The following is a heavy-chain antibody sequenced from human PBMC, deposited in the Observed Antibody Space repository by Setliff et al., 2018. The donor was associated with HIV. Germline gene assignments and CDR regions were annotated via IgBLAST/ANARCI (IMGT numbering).Heavy chain of an antibody. V-gene: IGHV1-46*01. CDR3: TIPLDSSGYFGSDCFDY. D-gene: IGHD3-22*01. CDR2: ISPSGDRT. CDR1: GYPLTSQF. Sequence: ASVKVSCKASGYPLTSQFMHWVRQAPGQGLEWMGIISPSGDRTTYEEKFQGRITIHADTSTDTAYLELSSLRSEDSAFYYCTIPLDSSGYFGSDCFDYWGQGALVTVSS. J-gene: IGHJ4*02.